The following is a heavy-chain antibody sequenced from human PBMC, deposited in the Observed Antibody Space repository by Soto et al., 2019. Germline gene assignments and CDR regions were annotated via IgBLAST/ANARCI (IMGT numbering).Heavy chain of an antibody. V-gene: IGHV4-34*12. CDR2: IIHSGST. J-gene: IGHJ4*02. CDR1: CGSFSGYY. Sequence: QVQLQQWGAGLLKPSETLSLTCAVYCGSFSGYYWSWIRQPPGKGLEWIGEIIHSGSTNYNPSLRSPVSXSVDTSKNQFSLKLSSVTAADTAVYYCARTSRFDCWGQGTLVTVSS. D-gene: IGHD6-6*01. CDR3: ARTSRFDC.